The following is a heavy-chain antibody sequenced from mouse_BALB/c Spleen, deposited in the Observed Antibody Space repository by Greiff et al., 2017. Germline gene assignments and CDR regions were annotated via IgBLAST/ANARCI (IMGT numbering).Heavy chain of an antibody. CDR1: GFNIKDYY. CDR2: IDPENGDT. Sequence: VQLKQSGAELVRSGASVKLSCTASGFNIKDYYMHWVKQRPEQGLEWIGWIDPENGDTEYAPKFQGKATMTADTSSNTAYLQLSSLTSEDTVVYYCNAEYGDFYAMDDWGQGTSVTVSS. D-gene: IGHD1-2*01. CDR3: NAEYGDFYAMDD. J-gene: IGHJ4*01. V-gene: IGHV14-4*02.